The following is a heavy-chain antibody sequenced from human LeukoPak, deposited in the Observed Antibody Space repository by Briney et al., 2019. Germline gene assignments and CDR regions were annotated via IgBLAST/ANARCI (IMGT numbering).Heavy chain of an antibody. CDR2: IHSGGRA. D-gene: IGHD3-16*01. CDR3: ARSLIPGRWYFDL. J-gene: IGHJ2*01. V-gene: IGHV3-66*02. Sequence: GGSLRLSCAASGFSVSSNYMTWVRQAPGKGLEWVSVIHSGGRAYYADSVKGRFTISRDNPMNTLYLQMNGLRPDDTAVYYCARSLIPGRWYFDLWGRGTLVTVSS. CDR1: GFSVSSNY.